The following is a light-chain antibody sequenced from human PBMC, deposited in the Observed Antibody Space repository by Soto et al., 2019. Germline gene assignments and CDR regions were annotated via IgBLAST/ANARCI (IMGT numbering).Light chain of an antibody. Sequence: QSALTQPASVSGSPGQSITISCTGTSSDVGGYNYVSWYQQHPGKAPKLMIYDVSNRTSGVSNRFSGSKSGNTASLTISGLHAEDEADYYCSSHTSSNPYMVFGGGTNLTVL. CDR3: SSHTSSNPYMV. V-gene: IGLV2-14*01. CDR1: SSDVGGYNY. J-gene: IGLJ2*01. CDR2: DVS.